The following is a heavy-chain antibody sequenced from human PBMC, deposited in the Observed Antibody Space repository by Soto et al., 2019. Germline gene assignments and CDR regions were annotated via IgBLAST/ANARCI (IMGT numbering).Heavy chain of an antibody. CDR1: GFTLGTYG. CDR2: ISTDGGDK. V-gene: IGHV3-30*18. D-gene: IGHD3-22*01. Sequence: QVQLAESGGGVVQPGRSLTITCAASGFTLGTYGMHWVRQAPGKGLEWVAVISTDGGDKYYSDSVMGRFTISRDNSKNTLFLQMNSLRAEDTAVYFCAKEFFERSGFYPSLDALDIWGQGTVVTVSS. CDR3: AKEFFERSGFYPSLDALDI. J-gene: IGHJ3*02.